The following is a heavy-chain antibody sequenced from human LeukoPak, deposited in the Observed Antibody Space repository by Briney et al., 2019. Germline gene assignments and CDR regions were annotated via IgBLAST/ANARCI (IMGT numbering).Heavy chain of an antibody. J-gene: IGHJ4*02. V-gene: IGHV1-18*01. D-gene: IGHD3-22*01. Sequence: ASVKVSCKASGYTFTTYGIIGVRQAPGQGLEWMGWISAYNGDTNYAQRLQGRVTMTTDTSTSTAYMELASLRPHTTAVDYCARILYYDSSGPPDYWGQGTLVTVSS. CDR1: GYTFTTYG. CDR2: ISAYNGDT. CDR3: ARILYYDSSGPPDY.